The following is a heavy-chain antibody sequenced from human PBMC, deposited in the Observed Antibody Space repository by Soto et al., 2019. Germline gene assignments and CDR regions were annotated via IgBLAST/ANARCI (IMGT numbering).Heavy chain of an antibody. D-gene: IGHD3-3*01. CDR1: GYSFTSYA. CDR2: INAGNGNT. Sequence: QVQLVQSGAEVKKPGASVKVSCKASGYSFTSYAMHWVRQAPGQRLEWMGWINAGNGNTKYSQKFQGRITITRDTAASTAYMDLSSLRSDDTAVYYCARVSCFCYWDDWGQGTLGTVSS. V-gene: IGHV1-3*01. J-gene: IGHJ4*02. CDR3: ARVSCFCYWDD.